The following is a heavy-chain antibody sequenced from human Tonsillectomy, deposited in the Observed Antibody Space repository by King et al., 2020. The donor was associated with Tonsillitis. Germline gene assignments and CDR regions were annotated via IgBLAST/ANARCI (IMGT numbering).Heavy chain of an antibody. J-gene: IGHJ4*02. V-gene: IGHV1-2*02. CDR2: INPNNGDT. Sequence: VQLVESGAEVKKPGASVKVSCKASGYTLTGHYMHWVRQAPGQGLEWMGWINPNNGDTKYAQKFQGRVIKTRDTSISTVYMELSSLRSDDTALYYCARDNGDYLFDYWGQGTLVTVSS. D-gene: IGHD4-17*01. CDR1: GYTLTGHY. CDR3: ARDNGDYLFDY.